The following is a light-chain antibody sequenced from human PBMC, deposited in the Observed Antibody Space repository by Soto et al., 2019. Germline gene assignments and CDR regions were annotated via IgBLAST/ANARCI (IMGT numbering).Light chain of an antibody. V-gene: IGLV1-44*01. CDR1: SSNIGSNT. CDR3: AAWDDSQNGWV. CDR2: SNN. Sequence: QSVLTQPPSASGTPGQRVTISCSGSSSNIGSNTVNWYQQLPGTAPKLLIYSNNQRPSGVPDRFSGSKSGTSASLAISGLQSEDGADYYCAAWDDSQNGWVFSEGTELTV. J-gene: IGLJ3*02.